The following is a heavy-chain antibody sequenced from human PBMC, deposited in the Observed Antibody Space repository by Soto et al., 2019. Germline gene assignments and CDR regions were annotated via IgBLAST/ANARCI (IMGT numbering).Heavy chain of an antibody. V-gene: IGHV3-13*04. CDR2: IGTPGDT. Sequence: EVQLVESGGGLVQPGGSLRLSCAASGFTFSDYDMHWVRQATGKSLEWVSGIGTPGDTYYTGSVKCRFTISRENAKNSLYLQMNSLRAGDTAVYYCARARGGEWFGEQLSWGQGILVTVSS. J-gene: IGHJ4*02. D-gene: IGHD3-10*01. CDR3: ARARGGEWFGEQLS. CDR1: GFTFSDYD.